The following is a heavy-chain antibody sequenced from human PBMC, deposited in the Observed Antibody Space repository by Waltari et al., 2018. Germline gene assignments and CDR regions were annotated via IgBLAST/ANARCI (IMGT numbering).Heavy chain of an antibody. CDR2: TNPTSGNT. CDR3: ARMHYDNNGNQGNWFDH. V-gene: IGHV1-8*01. CDR1: GYTFTSYD. D-gene: IGHD3-22*01. Sequence: QVQLGQSAAEVKKPGASVKVSCKASGYTFTSYDINWVRQATVQGLEWRGWTNPTSGNTGCGRGSQDRVTMTRHHPLRTAHMEPRNLRSADTAVDYWARMHYDNNGNQGNWFDHSGQGNMVTVS. J-gene: IGHJ5*02.